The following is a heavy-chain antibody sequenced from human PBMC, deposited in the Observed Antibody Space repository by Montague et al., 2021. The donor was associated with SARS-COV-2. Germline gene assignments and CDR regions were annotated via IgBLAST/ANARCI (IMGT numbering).Heavy chain of an antibody. CDR3: ATEGLVYCSSTSCYGPHYGMDV. CDR1: GGSISSGGYY. J-gene: IGHJ6*02. Sequence: TLSLTCTVSGGSISSGGYYWSWIRQHPGKGLEWIGYIYYSGSTYYNPSLKSRVTISVDTSKNQFSLKLSSVTAADTAVYYCATEGLVYCSSTSCYGPHYGMDVWGQGTTVTVSS. CDR2: IYYSGST. V-gene: IGHV4-31*03. D-gene: IGHD2-2*01.